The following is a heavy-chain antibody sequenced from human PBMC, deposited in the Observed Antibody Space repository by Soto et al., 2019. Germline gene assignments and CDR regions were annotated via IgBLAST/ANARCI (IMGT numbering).Heavy chain of an antibody. CDR1: GGSISSGGYY. Sequence: QVQLQESGPGLVKPSQTLSLTCTVSGGSISSGGYYWSWIRQHPGKGLEWIGYSYYSGSTYYNPSLKSRVTISVDTSKNQFSLKPSSVTAADTAVYYCARDHFLVYGDHQEHNWFDPWGQGTLVTVST. J-gene: IGHJ5*02. D-gene: IGHD4-17*01. CDR2: SYYSGST. V-gene: IGHV4-31*03. CDR3: ARDHFLVYGDHQEHNWFDP.